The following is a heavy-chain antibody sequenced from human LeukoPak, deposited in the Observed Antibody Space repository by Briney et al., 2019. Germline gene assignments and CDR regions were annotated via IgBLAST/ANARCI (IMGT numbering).Heavy chain of an antibody. D-gene: IGHD6-19*01. J-gene: IGHJ4*02. CDR1: GGSISSYY. Sequence: SETLSLTCTVSGGSISSYYWNWIRQPPGKGLEWIGHIFYSGNTNYSPSLKSRVTISVDTSKNQFSLKLTSVTDADTAIYYCARHSSGLYYFHYWGQGTLVTVSS. V-gene: IGHV4-59*08. CDR2: IFYSGNT. CDR3: ARHSSGLYYFHY.